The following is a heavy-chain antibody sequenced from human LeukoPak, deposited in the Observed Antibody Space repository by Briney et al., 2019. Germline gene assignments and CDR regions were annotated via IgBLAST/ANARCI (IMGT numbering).Heavy chain of an antibody. D-gene: IGHD1-26*01. V-gene: IGHV4-39*01. J-gene: IGHJ3*02. CDR1: GGSISSSSYY. CDR3: ARRAEWELPGDAFDI. CDR2: IYYSGST. Sequence: SETLSLTCTVSGGSISSSSYYWGWIRQPPGKGLEWIGSIYYSGSTYYNPSLKSRVTISVDTSKNQFSLKLSSVTAADTAVYYCARRAEWELPGDAFDIWGQGTMVTVSS.